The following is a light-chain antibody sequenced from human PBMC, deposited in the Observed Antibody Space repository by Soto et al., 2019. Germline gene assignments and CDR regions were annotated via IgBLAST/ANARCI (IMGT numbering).Light chain of an antibody. Sequence: QSALTQSPSASASLGASVKLTCTLSSGHSSYAIAWHQQQPEKGPRYLMKLNSDGSHSKGDGIPDRFSGSSSGAVRYLTISSLQSEDEADYYCQTWGTAIHVFGGGTQLTVL. V-gene: IGLV4-69*01. CDR3: QTWGTAIHV. CDR1: SGHSSYA. CDR2: LNSDGSH. J-gene: IGLJ3*02.